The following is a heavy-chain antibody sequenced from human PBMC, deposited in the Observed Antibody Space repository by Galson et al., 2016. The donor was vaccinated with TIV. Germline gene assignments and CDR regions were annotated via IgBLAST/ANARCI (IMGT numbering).Heavy chain of an antibody. D-gene: IGHD6-19*01. CDR1: GLIFSSSA. J-gene: IGHJ6*02. Sequence: SLRLSCAGSGLIFSSSAVHWVRQAPGKGLEWVSSISGTGGSIYYADSVKGRFTISRDKSKHTLYLQMNSLRAEDTAVFYCAKPPLEQWREHYYYVMDAWGQGTTVTVSS. CDR3: AKPPLEQWREHYYYVMDA. V-gene: IGHV3-23*01. CDR2: ISGTGGSI.